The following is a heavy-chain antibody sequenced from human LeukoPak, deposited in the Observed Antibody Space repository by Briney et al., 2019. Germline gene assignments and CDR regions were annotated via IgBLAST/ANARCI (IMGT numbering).Heavy chain of an antibody. Sequence: SGGSLRLSCAASGFAFSSYNMNWVRQAPGKGLERVSYIGRSGSPIYYADSVKGRFTISRDNAKNSLYLQMNSQRAEDTAVYYCARGGGRHVEYWGQGNLVTVSS. J-gene: IGHJ4*02. D-gene: IGHD2/OR15-2a*01. CDR3: ARGGGRHVEY. V-gene: IGHV3-48*03. CDR2: IGRSGSPI. CDR1: GFAFSSYN.